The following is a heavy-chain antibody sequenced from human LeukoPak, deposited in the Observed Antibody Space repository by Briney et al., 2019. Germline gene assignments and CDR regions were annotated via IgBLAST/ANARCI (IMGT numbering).Heavy chain of an antibody. J-gene: IGHJ4*02. CDR2: INSDGRTA. CDR3: ATEKWELLPTY. V-gene: IGHV3-74*01. D-gene: IGHD4-23*01. CDR1: GFNFRSFW. Sequence: PGGSLRLSCAASGFNFRSFWMHWVRQPPGKGLVWVARINSDGRTAHYADSVRGRFTISRDNAENTLYLHMNSLRPEDTALYYCATEKWELLPTYWGQGTLVTVSS.